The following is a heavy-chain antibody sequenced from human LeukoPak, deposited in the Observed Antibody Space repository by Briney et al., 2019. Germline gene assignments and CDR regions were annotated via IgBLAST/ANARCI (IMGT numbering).Heavy chain of an antibody. CDR3: ARPIAVAGTSYYFDY. J-gene: IGHJ4*02. Sequence: GESLKISCKGSGYSFTSYWIGWVRQMPGKGLEWMGIIYPGDSDTRYSPSFRGQVTISADKSISTAYLQWSSLKASDTAMYYCARPIAVAGTSYYFDYWGQGTLVTVSS. V-gene: IGHV5-51*01. CDR1: GYSFTSYW. CDR2: IYPGDSDT. D-gene: IGHD6-19*01.